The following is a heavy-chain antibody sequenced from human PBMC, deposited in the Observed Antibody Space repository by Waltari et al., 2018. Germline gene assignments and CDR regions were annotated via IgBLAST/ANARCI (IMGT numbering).Heavy chain of an antibody. CDR3: ARKAFLPPYNWFDP. CDR2: INHSGST. Sequence: QVQLQQWGAGLLKPSETLSLTCAVHGGSFSGYYWSWIRQPPGKGLEWIGEINHSGSTNYNPSLKSRVTISVDKSKNQFSLKLSSVTAADTAVYYCARKAFLPPYNWFDPWGQGTLVTVSS. V-gene: IGHV4-34*01. J-gene: IGHJ5*02. CDR1: GGSFSGYY.